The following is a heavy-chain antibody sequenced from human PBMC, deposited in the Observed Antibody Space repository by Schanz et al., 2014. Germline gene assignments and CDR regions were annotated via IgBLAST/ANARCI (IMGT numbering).Heavy chain of an antibody. CDR1: RFTFNAYD. D-gene: IGHD1-26*01. CDR2: ISHDGSNK. J-gene: IGHJ6*02. V-gene: IGHV3-30*18. CDR3: VKDLQRELLRDDHYYGMDV. Sequence: QVHLVESGGGVVRPGGSLRLSCAASRFTFNAYDMYWIRQAPGKGLEWVALISHDGSNKNSADSVKGRFTTSRDNSKNTMYLQMNSLRAEDTAVYYCVKDLQRELLRDDHYYGMDVWGQGTTVTVSS.